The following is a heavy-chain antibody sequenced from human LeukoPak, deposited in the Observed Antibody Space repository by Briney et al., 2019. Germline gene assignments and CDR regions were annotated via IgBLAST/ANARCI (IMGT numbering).Heavy chain of an antibody. CDR2: IYAGDSDT. D-gene: IGHD2-2*01. V-gene: IGHV5-51*01. CDR1: GYSFTSYW. J-gene: IGHJ6*02. CDR3: ARAIGTSQFYFYYGMDV. Sequence: GESLKISCKGSGYSFTSYWIGWVRQLPGKGLEWMGIIYAGDSDTRYSPSFQGQVTISVDKSISTAYLQWSSLQASDTAMYYCARAIGTSQFYFYYGMDVWGQGTTVTVSS.